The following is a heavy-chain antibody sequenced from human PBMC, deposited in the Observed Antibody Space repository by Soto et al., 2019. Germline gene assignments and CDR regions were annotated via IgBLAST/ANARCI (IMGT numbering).Heavy chain of an antibody. Sequence: ASVKVSCKVSGYTLTELSMHWVRQAPGKGLEWMGGFDPEDGETIYAQKFQGRVTMTEDTSTDTAYMELSSLRSEDTAVYYCATRGPTADAFDSWGQGTMVTVS. CDR1: GYTLTELS. V-gene: IGHV1-24*01. J-gene: IGHJ3*02. CDR2: FDPEDGET. CDR3: ATRGPTADAFDS.